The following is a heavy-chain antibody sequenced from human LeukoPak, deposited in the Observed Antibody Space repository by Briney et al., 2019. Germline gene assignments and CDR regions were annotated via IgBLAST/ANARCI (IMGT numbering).Heavy chain of an antibody. D-gene: IGHD3-16*01. J-gene: IGHJ4*02. CDR1: GYTFTSYG. CDR2: IDASNDNT. V-gene: IGHV1-18*01. Sequence: ASVKVSCRASGYTFTSYGISWVRQAPGQGPEWMGWIDASNDNTNYAQNLQGRVTITTDTSTTTAYMELRSLRFDDTAVYYCARDYDYIPDYWGQGTLVTVPS. CDR3: ARDYDYIPDY.